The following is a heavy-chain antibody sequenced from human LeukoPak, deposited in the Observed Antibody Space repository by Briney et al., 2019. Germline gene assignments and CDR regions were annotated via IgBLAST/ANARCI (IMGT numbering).Heavy chain of an antibody. CDR3: ARDLYRIVVVPHYFDY. D-gene: IGHD3-22*01. Sequence: GSLRLSCAASGFTFSNFGMSWVRQAPGKGLEWVANIKQDGSEKYYVDSVKGRFTISRDNAKNSLYLQMNSLRAEDTAVYYCARDLYRIVVVPHYFDYWGQGTLVTVSS. V-gene: IGHV3-7*01. J-gene: IGHJ4*02. CDR2: IKQDGSEK. CDR1: GFTFSNFG.